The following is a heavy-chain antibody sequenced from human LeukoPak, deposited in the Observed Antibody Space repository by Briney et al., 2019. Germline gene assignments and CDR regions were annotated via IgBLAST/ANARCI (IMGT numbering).Heavy chain of an antibody. D-gene: IGHD6-13*01. V-gene: IGHV1-2*04. CDR3: ARSIAAAGTGIYYYYGMDV. Sequence: ASVKVSCKASGYTFTGYYMHWVRQAPGQGLEWMGWINPNSGGTNYAQKFQGWVTMTRDTSISTAYMELSRLRSDDTAVYYCARSIAAAGTGIYYYYGMDVWGQGTTVTVSS. J-gene: IGHJ6*02. CDR2: INPNSGGT. CDR1: GYTFTGYY.